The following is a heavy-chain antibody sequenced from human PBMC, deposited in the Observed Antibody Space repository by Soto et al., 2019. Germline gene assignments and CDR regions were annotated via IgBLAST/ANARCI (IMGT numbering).Heavy chain of an antibody. V-gene: IGHV4-59*01. CDR2: LYYGRSA. CDR3: ALRSMAVVPEY. Sequence: QVQLQESGPGLVKPSETLSLTCAVSGDSISSYYCMWIRQPPGKGLESIGYLYYGRSANYNPSLKSRITLSVDTSTNQCSLTLTSMTAADTAVYYCALRSMAVVPEYWGQGTLVTVSS. J-gene: IGHJ4*02. D-gene: IGHD3-22*01. CDR1: GDSISSYY.